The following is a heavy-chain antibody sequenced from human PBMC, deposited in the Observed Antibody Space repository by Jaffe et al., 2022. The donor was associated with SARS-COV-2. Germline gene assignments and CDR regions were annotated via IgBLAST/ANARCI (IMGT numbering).Heavy chain of an antibody. CDR2: IYYSGST. V-gene: IGHV4-59*08. Sequence: QVQLQESGPGLVKPSETLSLTCTVSGGSISSYYWSWIRQPPGKGLEWIGYIYYSGSTNYNPSLKSRVTISVDTSKNQFSLKLSSVTAADTAVYYCARLVGWELGGNWFDPWGQGTLVTVSS. J-gene: IGHJ5*02. D-gene: IGHD1-26*01. CDR3: ARLVGWELGGNWFDP. CDR1: GGSISSYY.